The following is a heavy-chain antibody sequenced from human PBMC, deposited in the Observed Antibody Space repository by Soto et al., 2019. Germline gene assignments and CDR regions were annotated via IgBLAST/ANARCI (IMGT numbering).Heavy chain of an antibody. CDR1: GGSLSGNY. CDR2: INHSGST. V-gene: IGHV4-34*01. J-gene: IGHJ3*02. D-gene: IGHD2-15*01. CDR3: ARVALYCTGGSCYSHDAFDI. Sequence: QVQLQQWGAGLLKPSETLSLTCAVYGGSLSGNYWSWIRQPPGKGLEWIGEINHSGSTNYNPSLKSRVTISVDTSKNQFSLKLSSVTAADTAVYYCARVALYCTGGSCYSHDAFDIWGQGTIVTVSS.